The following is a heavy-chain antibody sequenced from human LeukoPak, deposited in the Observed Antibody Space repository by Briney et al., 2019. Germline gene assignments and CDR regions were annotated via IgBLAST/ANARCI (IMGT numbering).Heavy chain of an antibody. CDR3: AKGIAVAGNSQYFDY. Sequence: GGSLRLSCAASGFTFSSYAMSWVRQAPGKGLEWVSGISGSGDTTYYADSVKGRFTISRDNSKNTVYLQMNSLRAEDTAAYYCAKGIAVAGNSQYFDYWGQGTLVIVSS. CDR1: GFTFSSYA. D-gene: IGHD6-19*01. CDR2: ISGSGDTT. V-gene: IGHV3-23*01. J-gene: IGHJ4*02.